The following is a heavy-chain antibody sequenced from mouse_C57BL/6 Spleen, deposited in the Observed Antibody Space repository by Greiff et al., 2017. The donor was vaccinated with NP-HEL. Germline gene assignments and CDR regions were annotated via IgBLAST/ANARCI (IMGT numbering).Heavy chain of an antibody. CDR1: RDTFTDYE. J-gene: IGHJ3*01. CDR2: IDTVTGGT. CDR3: TRQDDDDDGFAY. Sequence: VQLQQSGAELVRPGASVTLSCKASRDTFTDYEMHWVKQTPVHGLEWIGAIDTVTGGTDYNQKFKGKAILTADKSSSTAYMELRSLTSEDAAVYYCTRQDDDDDGFAYWGQGTLVTVSA. D-gene: IGHD2-4*01. V-gene: IGHV1-15*01.